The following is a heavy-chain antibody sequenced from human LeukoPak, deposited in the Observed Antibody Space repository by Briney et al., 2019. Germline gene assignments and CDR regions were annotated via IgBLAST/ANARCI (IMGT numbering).Heavy chain of an antibody. CDR3: ARELPPLGPFDY. CDR1: GGSISSGSYY. CDR2: IYTSGST. J-gene: IGHJ4*02. D-gene: IGHD1-14*01. V-gene: IGHV4-61*02. Sequence: SQTLSLTCTVSGGSISSGSYYWSWIRQPAGKGLEWIGRIYTSGSTNYNPSLKSRVTISVDTSKNQFSLKLSSVTAADTAVYYCARELPPLGPFDYWGQGTLVTVSS.